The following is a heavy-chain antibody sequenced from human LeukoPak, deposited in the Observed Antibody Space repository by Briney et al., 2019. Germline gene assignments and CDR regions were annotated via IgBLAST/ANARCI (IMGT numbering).Heavy chain of an antibody. CDR2: IYTSGST. D-gene: IGHD3-22*01. CDR3: AGVALYDSSGYNYFDY. CDR1: GGSISSSSYY. Sequence: SETLSLTCTVSGGSISSSSYYWGWIRQPPGKGLEWIGRIYTSGSTNYNPSLKSRVTISVDKSKNQFSLKLSSVTAADTAVYYCAGVALYDSSGYNYFDYWGQGTLVTVSS. J-gene: IGHJ4*02. V-gene: IGHV4-39*07.